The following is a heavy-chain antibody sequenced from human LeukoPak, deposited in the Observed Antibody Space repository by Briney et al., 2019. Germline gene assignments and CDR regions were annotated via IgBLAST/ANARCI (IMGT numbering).Heavy chain of an antibody. CDR1: GFNFSNYW. CDR3: ARALSHCLDY. V-gene: IGHV3-7*01. Sequence: GGPLRLSCVVSGFNFSNYWMNWVRQAPGKGLEWVANIKHDGSEKYYVDSVKGRFSISRDNAKKSLYLQMNSLRAEDTAVYYCARALSHCLDYWGQGTLVTASS. J-gene: IGHJ4*02. D-gene: IGHD3-16*01. CDR2: IKHDGSEK.